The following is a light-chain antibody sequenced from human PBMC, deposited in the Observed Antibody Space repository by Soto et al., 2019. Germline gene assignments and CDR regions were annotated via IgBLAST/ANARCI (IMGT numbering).Light chain of an antibody. CDR2: VSS. CDR3: QQANSFPFT. J-gene: IGKJ3*01. Sequence: DIQMTQSPSSVSASVGDRVTITCRASQDIRTWLAWYQQKPGKAPKLLIYVSSSLQSGVPSRFSGSGSGTDFTLTISSLQPEDFATYYCQQANSFPFTLGPGTKVDL. V-gene: IGKV1-12*02. CDR1: QDIRTW.